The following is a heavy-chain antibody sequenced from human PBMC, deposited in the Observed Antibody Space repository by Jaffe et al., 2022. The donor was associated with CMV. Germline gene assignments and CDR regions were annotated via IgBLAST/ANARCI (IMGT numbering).Heavy chain of an antibody. CDR3: ARELWRNDGFDP. CDR2: INHSGST. V-gene: IGHV4-34*01. CDR1: GGSFSGYY. Sequence: QVQLQQWGAGLLKPSETLSLTCAVYGGSFSGYYWSWIRQPPGKGLEWIGEINHSGSTNYNPSLKSRVTISVDTSKNQFSLKLSSVTAADTAVYYCARELWRNDGFDPWGQGTLVTVSS. D-gene: IGHD5-18*01. J-gene: IGHJ5*02.